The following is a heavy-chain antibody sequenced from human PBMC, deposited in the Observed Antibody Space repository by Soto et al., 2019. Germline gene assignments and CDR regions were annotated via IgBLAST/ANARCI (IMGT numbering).Heavy chain of an antibody. D-gene: IGHD3-10*01. CDR1: GGSFSGYY. CDR2: INHSGST. V-gene: IGHV4-34*01. Sequence: SETLSLTCAVYGGSFSGYYWSWIRQPPGKGLEWIGEINHSGSTNYNPSLRSRVTISVDTSKNQFSLKLRSVTAADTAVYYCARSAITMLYYYYGMDVWGQGTTVTVSS. J-gene: IGHJ6*02. CDR3: ARSAITMLYYYYGMDV.